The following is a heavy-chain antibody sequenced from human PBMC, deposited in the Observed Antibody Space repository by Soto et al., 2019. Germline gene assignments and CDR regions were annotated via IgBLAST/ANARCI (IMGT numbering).Heavy chain of an antibody. J-gene: IGHJ4*02. D-gene: IGHD2-15*01. CDR2: ISYSGST. CDR1: GGSNSRCNYY. Sequence: SETLSLTCTVSGGSNSRCNYYWGWVRQPPGKGLEWIGFISYSGSTYYSTSLKSRVTISVDTSKSQFSLNLSFVTAADTAVYYCATMGTPATGLYFFDYWGQGSLVTVSS. CDR3: ATMGTPATGLYFFDY. V-gene: IGHV4-30-4*01.